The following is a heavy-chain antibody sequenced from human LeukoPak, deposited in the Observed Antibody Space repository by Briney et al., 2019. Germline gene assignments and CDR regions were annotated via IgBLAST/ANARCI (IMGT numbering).Heavy chain of an antibody. D-gene: IGHD1-26*01. J-gene: IGHJ5*02. V-gene: IGHV3-21*01. Sequence: GGSLRLSCAASGFTFSSYSMNWVRQAPGKGLEWVSSISSSSSYIYYADSVKGRFTISRDNAKNSLYLQMNSLRAEDTAVYYCARDNIYGATAGWFDPWGQGTLVTVSS. CDR1: GFTFSSYS. CDR3: ARDNIYGATAGWFDP. CDR2: ISSSSSYI.